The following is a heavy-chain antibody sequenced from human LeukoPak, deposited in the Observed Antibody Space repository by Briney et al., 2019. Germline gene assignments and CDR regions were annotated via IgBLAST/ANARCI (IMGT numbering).Heavy chain of an antibody. CDR2: LYFGGST. J-gene: IGHJ4*02. D-gene: IGHD5-12*01. CDR3: ARAGGSWSFDY. Sequence: PSETLSLTCSVSGASIGTYYWSWIRQPPGKGLEWNGYLYFGGSTNYNPSLKSRVTISPDTSKNQFSLKLNSVTAADTAVYYCARAGGSWSFDYLGQGTLVTVSS. CDR1: GASIGTYY. V-gene: IGHV4-59*01.